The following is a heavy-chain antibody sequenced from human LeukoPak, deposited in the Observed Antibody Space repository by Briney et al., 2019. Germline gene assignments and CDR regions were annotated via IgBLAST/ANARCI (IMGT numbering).Heavy chain of an antibody. CDR3: ARSRMKPQPVHWFDP. V-gene: IGHV3-48*03. CDR1: GFTFSSYE. Sequence: GGSLRLSCAASGFTFSSYEMNWVRQAPGKGLEWVSYISSSGSTIYYADSVKGRFTISRDNAKNSLYLQMNSLKAEDMAVYYCARSRMKPQPVHWFDPWGQRTLVTVSS. J-gene: IGHJ5*02. D-gene: IGHD6-13*01. CDR2: ISSSGSTI.